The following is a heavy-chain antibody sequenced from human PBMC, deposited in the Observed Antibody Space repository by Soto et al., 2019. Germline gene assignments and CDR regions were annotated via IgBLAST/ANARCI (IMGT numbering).Heavy chain of an antibody. Sequence: QVQLVESGGGVVQPGRSLRLSCAASGFTFSSYGMHWVRQAPGKGLEWVAVIWYDGSNKYYADSVKGRFTISRDNSNNTLYLQMNILRAEDTAVYYCARGGVGSYYRGDYWGQGTLVTVSS. J-gene: IGHJ4*02. V-gene: IGHV3-33*01. CDR2: IWYDGSNK. D-gene: IGHD1-26*01. CDR1: GFTFSSYG. CDR3: ARGGVGSYYRGDY.